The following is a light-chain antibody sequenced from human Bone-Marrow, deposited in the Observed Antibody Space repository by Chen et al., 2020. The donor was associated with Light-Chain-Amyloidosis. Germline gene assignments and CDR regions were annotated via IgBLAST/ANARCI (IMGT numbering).Light chain of an antibody. Sequence: QSALPQPASVSGSPGQPTPIPCTGTSSDVGGDNHVSWYQQHPDKAPKLMIYEVTNRPSWVPDRFSGSKSDNTASLTISGLQTEDEADYFCSSYTITNTLVFGSGTRVTVL. CDR2: EVT. CDR1: SSDVGGDNH. V-gene: IGLV2-14*01. CDR3: SSYTITNTLV. J-gene: IGLJ1*01.